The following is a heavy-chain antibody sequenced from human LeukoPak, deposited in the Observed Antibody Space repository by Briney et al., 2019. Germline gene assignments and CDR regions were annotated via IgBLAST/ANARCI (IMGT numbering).Heavy chain of an antibody. CDR3: AKGEARGAPYYYYGMDA. CDR1: GFTFSSYA. CDR2: ISGSGGST. Sequence: PGGSLRLSCAASGFTFSSYAMSWVRQAPGKGLEWVSAISGSGGSTYYADSVKGRFTISRDNSKNTLYLQMNSLRAEDTAVYYCAKGEARGAPYYYYGMDAWGQGTTVTVS. V-gene: IGHV3-23*01. D-gene: IGHD4/OR15-4a*01. J-gene: IGHJ6*02.